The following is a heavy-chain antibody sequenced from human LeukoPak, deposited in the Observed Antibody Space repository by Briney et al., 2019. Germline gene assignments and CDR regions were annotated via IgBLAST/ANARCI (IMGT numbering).Heavy chain of an antibody. J-gene: IGHJ4*02. V-gene: IGHV3-7*05. CDR3: AKDLVSGSGSYYTDY. CDR1: GFTFSSYW. Sequence: GGSLRLSCAASGFTFSSYWMSWVRQAPGKGLEWVANIKQDGGEKYYVDSVKGRFTISRDNSKNTLYLQMNSLRAEDTAVYYCAKDLVSGSGSYYTDYWGQGTLVTVSS. CDR2: IKQDGGEK. D-gene: IGHD3-10*01.